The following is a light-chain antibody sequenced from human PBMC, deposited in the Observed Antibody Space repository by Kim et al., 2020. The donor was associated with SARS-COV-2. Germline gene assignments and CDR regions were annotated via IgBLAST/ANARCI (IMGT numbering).Light chain of an antibody. J-gene: IGKJ2*01. V-gene: IGKV3-20*01. CDR3: QQYGASPPGYT. CDR2: AAS. CDR1: QSVTSNY. Sequence: EVVLTQSPDTLSLSPGERATLSCRASQSVTSNYLAWYQQTPGQAPRLLIFAASSRATGIPDRFSGSGSGTDFTLTISRLEPEDFAVYYCQQYGASPPGYTCGQGTKLEN.